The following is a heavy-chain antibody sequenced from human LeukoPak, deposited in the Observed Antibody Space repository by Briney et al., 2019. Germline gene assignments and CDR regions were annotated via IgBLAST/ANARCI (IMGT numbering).Heavy chain of an antibody. Sequence: SETLSLTCTVSGGSISSYYWSWIRQPPGKGLEWIGYIYYSGSTNYNPSLKSRVTISVDTSKNQFSLKLSSVTAADTAVYYCAGGYYYGSGSHYMDVWGKGTTVTISS. CDR2: IYYSGST. D-gene: IGHD3-10*01. CDR3: AGGYYYGSGSHYMDV. CDR1: GGSISSYY. J-gene: IGHJ6*03. V-gene: IGHV4-59*01.